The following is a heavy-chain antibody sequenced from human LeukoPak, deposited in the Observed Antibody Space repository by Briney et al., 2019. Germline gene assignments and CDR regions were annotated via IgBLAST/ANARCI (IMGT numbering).Heavy chain of an antibody. Sequence: ASVKVSCKVSGYTLTELSMRWVRQAPGKGLEWMGGFDPEDGETIYAQKFQGRVTMTEDTSTDTAYMELSSLRSEDTAVYYCATIGFSDYYDSSGYYYYYFQHWGQGTLVTVSS. CDR2: FDPEDGET. CDR3: ATIGFSDYYDSSGYYYYYFQH. V-gene: IGHV1-24*01. J-gene: IGHJ1*01. D-gene: IGHD3-22*01. CDR1: GYTLTELS.